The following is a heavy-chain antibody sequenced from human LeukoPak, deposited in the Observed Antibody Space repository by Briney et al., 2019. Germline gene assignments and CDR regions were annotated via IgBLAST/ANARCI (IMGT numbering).Heavy chain of an antibody. D-gene: IGHD2-15*01. Sequence: PGGSLRLSCAASGFTFSTYGMHWVRQAPGKGLEWVTSIHYDGTNKYYAASVRGRFTISRDTSRSTLYLQMNSLRAEDAAVYYCAKAPVTSCRGAFCYPFDYWGQGTLVTVSS. V-gene: IGHV3-30*02. J-gene: IGHJ4*02. CDR2: IHYDGTNK. CDR1: GFTFSTYG. CDR3: AKAPVTSCRGAFCYPFDY.